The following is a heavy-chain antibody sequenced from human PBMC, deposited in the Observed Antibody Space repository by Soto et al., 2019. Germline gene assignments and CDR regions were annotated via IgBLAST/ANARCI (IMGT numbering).Heavy chain of an antibody. J-gene: IGHJ4*02. CDR2: IYYSGST. D-gene: IGHD5-12*01. V-gene: IGHV4-59*01. CDR1: GTSISSYY. Sequence: SETLSLTCTVSGTSISSYYWSWIRQPPGKGLEWIGYIYYSGSTNYNPSLKSRVTISLDTSKNQFSLKLTSVTAADTAVYYCAAIRVATPSHFDSWGQGTLVTVSS. CDR3: AAIRVATPSHFDS.